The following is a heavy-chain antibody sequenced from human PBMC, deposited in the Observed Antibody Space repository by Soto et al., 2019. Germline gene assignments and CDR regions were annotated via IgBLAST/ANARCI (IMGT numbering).Heavy chain of an antibody. CDR1: GFPFGENA. D-gene: IGHD6-19*01. CDR3: AKEDTSSGSLDY. J-gene: IGHJ4*02. CDR2: ISDSGATT. Sequence: GGSLRLSCAASGFPFGENAMSWVRQAPGKGLEWVSGISDSGATTYYADSVRGRFTISRDNSKNTLYLQMKSLRAEDSASYYCAKEDTSSGSLDYSGQGALVTVSS. V-gene: IGHV3-23*01.